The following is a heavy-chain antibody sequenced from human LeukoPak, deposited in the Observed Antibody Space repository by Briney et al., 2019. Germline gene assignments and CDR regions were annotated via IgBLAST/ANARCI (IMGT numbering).Heavy chain of an antibody. Sequence: GGSLRLSCAASGFTVNSNYMSWVRQAPGKGLEWVSLIYSGGSTYYADSVRGRFTISRDNSKNTLYLQMNSLRPEDTAVYYCARDSGDSSGYYPGYWGQGTLVTVSS. J-gene: IGHJ4*02. D-gene: IGHD3-22*01. V-gene: IGHV3-53*01. CDR3: ARDSGDSSGYYPGY. CDR2: IYSGGST. CDR1: GFTVNSNY.